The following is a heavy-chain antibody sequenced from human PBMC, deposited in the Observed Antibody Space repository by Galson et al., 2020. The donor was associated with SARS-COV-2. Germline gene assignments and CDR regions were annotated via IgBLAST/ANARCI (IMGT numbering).Heavy chain of an antibody. CDR1: GGSVSRYY. Sequence: SETLSLTCTVSGGSVSRYYWNWIRRSPGKGLEWIGYISDIGYTNYSPSLTSRVTMSIDTSKNQFSLQLRYVTAADTAVDFCARGYSGYDSSGGTDYFYYYMDVWGRGTTVTISS. CDR3: ARGYSGYDSSGGTDYFYYYMDV. CDR2: ISDIGYT. D-gene: IGHD5-12*01. V-gene: IGHV4-59*02. J-gene: IGHJ6*03.